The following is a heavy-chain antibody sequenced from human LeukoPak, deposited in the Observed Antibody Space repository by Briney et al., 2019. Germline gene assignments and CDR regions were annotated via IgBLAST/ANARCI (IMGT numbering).Heavy chain of an antibody. D-gene: IGHD4-17*01. Sequence: GGSLRLSCAASGVTFSTYWMSWVRQAPAKGPEWVANIRQDGGERYYVDSVKGRFTISRDNAKNSLYLQINSLRAEDTAVYYCARGRLGDYGLDYWGQETLVTVSS. CDR1: GVTFSTYW. CDR2: IRQDGGER. CDR3: ARGRLGDYGLDY. V-gene: IGHV3-7*01. J-gene: IGHJ4*02.